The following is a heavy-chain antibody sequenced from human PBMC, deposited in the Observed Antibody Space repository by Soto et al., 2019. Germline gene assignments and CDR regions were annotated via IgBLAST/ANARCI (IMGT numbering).Heavy chain of an antibody. V-gene: IGHV3-7*01. CDR1: GFTFSAYW. D-gene: IGHD1-20*01. J-gene: IGHJ6*02. CDR3: AIITRGFSMDV. Sequence: EVQLVESGGGLVQPGGSLRLSCAASGFTFSAYWMSWVRQTPGKGLEWVANIKHDGSEKYYVDSVKGRFTISRDNAKNSPFLEMNSLRAEDTAVFYCAIITRGFSMDVWGQGTTVTVSS. CDR2: IKHDGSEK.